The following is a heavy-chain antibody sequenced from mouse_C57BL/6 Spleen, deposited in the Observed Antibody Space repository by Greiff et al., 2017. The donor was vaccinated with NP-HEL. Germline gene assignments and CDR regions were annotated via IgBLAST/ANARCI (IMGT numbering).Heavy chain of an antibody. CDR2: ISYDGSN. CDR1: GYSITSGYY. Sequence: EVQLQQSGPGLVKPSQSLSLTCSVTGYSITSGYYWNWIRQFPGNKLEWMGYISYDGSNNYNPYLKNRISITRDTSKNQFFLKLNSVTTEDTATYYCARKNGNYEGWYFDVWGTGTTVTVSS. V-gene: IGHV3-6*01. CDR3: ARKNGNYEGWYFDV. D-gene: IGHD2-1*01. J-gene: IGHJ1*03.